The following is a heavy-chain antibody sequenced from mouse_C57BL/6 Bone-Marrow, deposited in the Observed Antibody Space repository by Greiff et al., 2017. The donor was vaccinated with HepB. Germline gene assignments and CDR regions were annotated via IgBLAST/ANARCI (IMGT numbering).Heavy chain of an antibody. V-gene: IGHV5-4*03. Sequence: EVKLVESGGGLVKPGGSLKLSCAASGFTFSSYAMSWVRQTPEKRLEWVATISDGGSYTYYPDNVKGRFTISRDNARNNLYLQMSHLKSEDTAMYYCARGGVVAKSYWYFDVWGTGTTVTVSS. J-gene: IGHJ1*03. CDR1: GFTFSSYA. D-gene: IGHD1-1*01. CDR2: ISDGGSYT. CDR3: ARGGVVAKSYWYFDV.